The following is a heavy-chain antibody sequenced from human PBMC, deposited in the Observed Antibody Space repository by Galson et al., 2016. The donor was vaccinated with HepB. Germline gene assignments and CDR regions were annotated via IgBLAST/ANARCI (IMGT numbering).Heavy chain of an antibody. CDR1: GGSISSSNYH. J-gene: IGHJ4*02. D-gene: IGHD4-17*01. CDR2: INFSEGT. CDR3: TKCRYGDHFDS. Sequence: SETLSLTCSGAGGSISSSNYHWGWIGQPHGRVLEWIGYINFSEGTYYNPSLKSRVTISLDTSKNHFSLDMSAVTAADTAVYYCTKCRYGDHFDSCGQAALVTVS. V-gene: IGHV4-61*03.